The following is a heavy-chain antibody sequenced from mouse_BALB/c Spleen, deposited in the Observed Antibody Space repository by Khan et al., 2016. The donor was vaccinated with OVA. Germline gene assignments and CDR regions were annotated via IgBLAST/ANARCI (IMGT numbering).Heavy chain of an antibody. V-gene: IGHV1S22*01. D-gene: IGHD2-1*01. Sequence: LQQPGSELVRPGASVKLSCKASGYTFTSYWMHWVKPRHGQGLEWIGNIYPGSGSTNYDEKFKSKGTLTVDTSSSTAYIHRSSLTSEDSAVYSCTRGGYYGKSLFACWGQGTLVTVSA. J-gene: IGHJ3*01. CDR1: GYTFTSYW. CDR3: TRGGYYGKSLFAC. CDR2: IYPGSGST.